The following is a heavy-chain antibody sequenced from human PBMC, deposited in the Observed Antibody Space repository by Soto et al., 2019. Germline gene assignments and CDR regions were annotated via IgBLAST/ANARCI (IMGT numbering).Heavy chain of an antibody. CDR1: GGYY. J-gene: IGHJ4*02. D-gene: IGHD2-15*01. V-gene: IGHV4-31*01. Sequence: TLSLTCTVSGGYYWSWIRQHPGKGLEXIXXXYYXXRKXXXXXXXSXXXXXXXTYKNKFSMKLSSVTAADTAVYYCARTPSYWGQGTMVTVSS. CDR3: ARTPSY. CDR2: XYYXXRK.